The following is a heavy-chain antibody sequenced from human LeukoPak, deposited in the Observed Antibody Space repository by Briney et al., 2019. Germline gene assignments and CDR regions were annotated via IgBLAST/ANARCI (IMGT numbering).Heavy chain of an antibody. V-gene: IGHV1-69*05. Sequence: GSSVKVSCKASGGTFSSYAISWVRQAPGQGLGWMGGIIPIFGTANYAQKFQGRVTITTDESTSTAYMELSSLRSEDTAVYYCAREETAAAAHVDVWGQGTLVTVSS. J-gene: IGHJ4*02. CDR2: IIPIFGTA. D-gene: IGHD6-13*01. CDR3: AREETAAAAHVDV. CDR1: GGTFSSYA.